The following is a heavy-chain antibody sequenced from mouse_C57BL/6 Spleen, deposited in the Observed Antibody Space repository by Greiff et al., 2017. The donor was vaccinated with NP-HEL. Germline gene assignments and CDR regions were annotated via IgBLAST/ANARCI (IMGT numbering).Heavy chain of an antibody. Sequence: VQLQQSGAELVKPRASVKMSCKASGYTFTSYWITWVKQRPGQGLEWIGDIYPGSGSTNYNEKFKSKATLTVDTSSSTAYMQLSSLTSEDSAVYYCARDDYDWYCDVWGTGTTVTVSS. D-gene: IGHD2-4*01. CDR2: IYPGSGST. J-gene: IGHJ1*03. V-gene: IGHV1-55*01. CDR1: GYTFTSYW. CDR3: ARDDYDWYCDV.